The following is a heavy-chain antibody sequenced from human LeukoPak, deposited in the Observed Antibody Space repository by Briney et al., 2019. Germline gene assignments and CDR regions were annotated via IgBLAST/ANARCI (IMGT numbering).Heavy chain of an antibody. Sequence: PGGSLRLSCAASGFTFSSYTMNWIRQAPGKGLEWVSYISSSSSTIYYADSVKGRFTISRDNAKNSLYLQMNSLRAEDTAVCYCASSEVWYDSSGTLYWGQGTLVTVSS. CDR1: GFTFSSYT. D-gene: IGHD3-22*01. CDR3: ASSEVWYDSSGTLY. J-gene: IGHJ4*02. CDR2: ISSSSSTI. V-gene: IGHV3-48*01.